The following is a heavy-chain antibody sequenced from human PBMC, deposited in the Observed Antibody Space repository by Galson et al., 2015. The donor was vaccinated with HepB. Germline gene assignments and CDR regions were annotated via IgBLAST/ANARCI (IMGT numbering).Heavy chain of an antibody. D-gene: IGHD3-22*01. CDR1: GGTFSSYA. Sequence: SVKVSCKASGGTFSSYAISWVRQAPGQGLEWMGGIIPIFGTANYAQKFQGRVTITADESTSTAYMELSSLRSEDTAVYYCARTPSYNYYYDSSGYYYNFWGQGTLVTVSS. CDR2: IIPIFGTA. V-gene: IGHV1-69*13. J-gene: IGHJ4*02. CDR3: ARTPSYNYYYDSSGYYYNF.